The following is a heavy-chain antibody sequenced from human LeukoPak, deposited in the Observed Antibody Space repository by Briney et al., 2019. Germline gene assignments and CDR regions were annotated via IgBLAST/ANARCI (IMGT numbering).Heavy chain of an antibody. D-gene: IGHD3-10*01. Sequence: SETLSLTCAVYGGSFSGYYWSWIRQPPGKGLEWIGEINHSGSTNYNPSLKSRVTISVDTSKNQFSLKLSSVTAADTAVYYCAREMGGSGFYYGMDVWGQGTTVPVSS. J-gene: IGHJ6*02. CDR2: INHSGST. V-gene: IGHV4-34*01. CDR3: AREMGGSGFYYGMDV. CDR1: GGSFSGYY.